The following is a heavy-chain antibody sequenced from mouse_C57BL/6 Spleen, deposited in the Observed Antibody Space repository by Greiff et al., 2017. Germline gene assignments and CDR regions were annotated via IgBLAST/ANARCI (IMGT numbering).Heavy chain of an antibody. D-gene: IGHD2-1*01. CDR2: IHPNSGST. CDR3: AALYGKCAMDY. CDR1: GYTFTSYW. V-gene: IGHV1-64*01. J-gene: IGHJ4*01. Sequence: QVQLQQPGAELVKPGASVKLSCKASGYTFTSYWMHWVKQRPGQGLEWIGMIHPNSGSTNYNEKFKSKATLTVDKSSSTAYMQLSSLTSEDSAVYYCAALYGKCAMDYWGQGTSVTVSS.